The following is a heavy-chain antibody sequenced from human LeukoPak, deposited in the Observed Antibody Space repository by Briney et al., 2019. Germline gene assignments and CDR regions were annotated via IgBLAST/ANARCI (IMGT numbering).Heavy chain of an antibody. CDR1: GYTFTGYY. Sequence: LWASVKVSCTASGYTFTGYYMHWVRQAPGQGLEWMGWINPNSGGTNYAQKFQGRVTMTRDTSISTAYMELSRLRSDDTAVYYCAREAGGSYYSYWGQGTLVTVSS. J-gene: IGHJ4*02. D-gene: IGHD1-26*01. CDR2: INPNSGGT. V-gene: IGHV1-2*02. CDR3: AREAGGSYYSY.